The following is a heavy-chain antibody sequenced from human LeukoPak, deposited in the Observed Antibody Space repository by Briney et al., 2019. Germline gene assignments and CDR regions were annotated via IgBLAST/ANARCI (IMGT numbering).Heavy chain of an antibody. Sequence: GGSLRLSCAASGFTFSSYAMHWVRQAPGKGLEWVAVISYDGSNKYYADSVKGRFTISRDNSKNTLYLQMNSLRAEDTAVYYCARDCCSYGGPDAFDIWGQGTMVTVSS. CDR2: ISYDGSNK. CDR1: GFTFSSYA. D-gene: IGHD5-18*01. CDR3: ARDCCSYGGPDAFDI. V-gene: IGHV3-30-3*01. J-gene: IGHJ3*02.